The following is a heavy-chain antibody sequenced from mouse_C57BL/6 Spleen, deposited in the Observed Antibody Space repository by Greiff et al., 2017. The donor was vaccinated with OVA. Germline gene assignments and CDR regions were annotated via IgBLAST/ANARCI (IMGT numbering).Heavy chain of an antibody. CDR2: IYPGSGST. J-gene: IGHJ3*01. CDR1: GYTFTSYW. V-gene: IGHV1-55*01. Sequence: QVQLQQPGAELVKPGASVKMSCKASGYTFTSYWITWVKQRPGQGLEWIGDIYPGSGSTNYNEKFKSKATLTVDTSPSTAYMQLSSLTSEDSAVYYCARGEIYYGYDVKFAYWGQGTLVTVSA. CDR3: ARGEIYYGYDVKFAY. D-gene: IGHD2-2*01.